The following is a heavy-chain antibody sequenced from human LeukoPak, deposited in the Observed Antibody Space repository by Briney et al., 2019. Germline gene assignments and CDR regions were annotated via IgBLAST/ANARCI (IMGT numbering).Heavy chain of an antibody. CDR1: GGTFSSYA. V-gene: IGHV1-18*01. D-gene: IGHD1-26*01. Sequence: ASVKVSCKASGGTFSSYAISWVRQAPGQGLQWMGWISGYNGDTNFAQKFQGRVTMTTDTSTNTAYMELRSLRSDDTAVYYCARWGGGSYAVWGQGTLVTVSS. CDR2: ISGYNGDT. J-gene: IGHJ4*02. CDR3: ARWGGGSYAV.